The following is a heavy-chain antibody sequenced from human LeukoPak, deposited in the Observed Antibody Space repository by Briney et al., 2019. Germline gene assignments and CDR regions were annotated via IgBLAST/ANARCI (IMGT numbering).Heavy chain of an antibody. CDR1: GYTLTELS. Sequence: ASVKVSCKVSGYTLTELSMHWVRQAPGQGLEWMGIINPSGGSTSYAQKFQGRVTMTRDTSTSTVYMELSSLRSEDTAVYYCARDLGDDSSGYYDYWGQGTLVTVSS. J-gene: IGHJ4*02. V-gene: IGHV1-46*01. CDR2: INPSGGST. CDR3: ARDLGDDSSGYYDY. D-gene: IGHD3-22*01.